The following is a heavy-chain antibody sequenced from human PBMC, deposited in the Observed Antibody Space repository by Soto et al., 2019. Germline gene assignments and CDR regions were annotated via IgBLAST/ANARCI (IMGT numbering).Heavy chain of an antibody. J-gene: IGHJ4*02. D-gene: IGHD3-22*01. CDR1: GFSLSSTGVG. V-gene: IGHV2-5*01. CDR2: IYWNDDK. Sequence: KSGPTLVNPTQTLTLTCSFSGFSLSSTGVGVGWIRQPPGKALEWVALIYWNDDKRYSPSLKSRLTITKDTSKNQVILTVTNTDPVDTATYYCEHRHDDSGYFDYWGQGALVTVSS. CDR3: EHRHDDSGYFDY.